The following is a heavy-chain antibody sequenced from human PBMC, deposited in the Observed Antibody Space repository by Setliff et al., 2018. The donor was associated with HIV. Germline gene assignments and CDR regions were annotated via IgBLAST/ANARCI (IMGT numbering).Heavy chain of an antibody. CDR1: GGPFSSYA. J-gene: IGHJ4*02. D-gene: IGHD3-9*01. Sequence: GASVKVSCKASGGPFSSYAISWVRQAPGQGLEWMGGIIPIFGTANYAQKFQGRVTITTDESTSTAYMELSSLRSEDTAVYYCARSQYDILTGYYIIGFDYWGQGTLVTVSS. V-gene: IGHV1-69*05. CDR3: ARSQYDILTGYYIIGFDY. CDR2: IIPIFGTA.